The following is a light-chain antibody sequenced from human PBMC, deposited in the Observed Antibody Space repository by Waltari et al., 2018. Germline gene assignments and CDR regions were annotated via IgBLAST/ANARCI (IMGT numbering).Light chain of an antibody. V-gene: IGKV1-39*01. J-gene: IGKJ1*01. CDR3: QQSYNTPGT. CDR2: AAS. CDR1: QSIRSY. Sequence: DIQMTQSPSSLSASVGDRVTISCRASQSIRSYLNWYQKKPGRAPTLLLYAASSLQSGVPSRFSGSGFGSEFTLTITSLQPEDLATYYCQQSYNTPGTFGPGTKVEIK.